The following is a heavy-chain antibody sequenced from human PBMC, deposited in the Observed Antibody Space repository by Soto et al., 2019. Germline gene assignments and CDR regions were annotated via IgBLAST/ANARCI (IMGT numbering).Heavy chain of an antibody. V-gene: IGHV1-18*01. J-gene: IGHJ4*02. Sequence: ASVKVSCKASGYTFTSFGLSWVRQAPGQGLEWMAWINPNNGNTTYAQKFQGRVTVTTDKSTSTAYMELRSLKSVDAAVYYCAREGPNMGFDYWGQGTLVTVS. CDR1: GYTFTSFG. CDR2: INPNNGNT. CDR3: AREGPNMGFDY. D-gene: IGHD3-10*01.